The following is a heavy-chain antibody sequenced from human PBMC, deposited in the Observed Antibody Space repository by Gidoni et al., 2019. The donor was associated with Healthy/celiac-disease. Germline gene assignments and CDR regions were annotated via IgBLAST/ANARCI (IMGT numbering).Heavy chain of an antibody. CDR3: ARNIFSMDV. J-gene: IGHJ6*02. Sequence: QVQLVESGGGVVQPGRSLRLSCAASGFTFSSYGMHWVRQAPGKGLEWVAVIWYDGSNKYYADSVKGRFTISRDNSKNTLYLQMNSLRAEDTAVYYCARNIFSMDVWGQGTTVTVSS. V-gene: IGHV3-33*01. CDR1: GFTFSSYG. CDR2: IWYDGSNK.